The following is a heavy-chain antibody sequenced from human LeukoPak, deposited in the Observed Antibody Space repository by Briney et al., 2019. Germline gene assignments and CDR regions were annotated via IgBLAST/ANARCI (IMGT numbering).Heavy chain of an antibody. V-gene: IGHV1-18*04. CDR1: GYTFTSYG. D-gene: IGHD3-10*01. CDR2: ISAYNGNT. CDR3: ARGPALFTMVRGVIDFDY. J-gene: IGHJ4*02. Sequence: ASVKVSCKASGYTFTSYGISWVRQAPGQGLEWMGWISAYNGNTNYAQKLQGRVTMTTDTSTSTAYMELRGLRSDDTAVYYCARGPALFTMVRGVIDFDYWGQGTLVTVSS.